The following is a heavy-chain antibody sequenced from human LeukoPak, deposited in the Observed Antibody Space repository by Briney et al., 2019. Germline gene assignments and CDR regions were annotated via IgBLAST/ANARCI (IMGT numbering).Heavy chain of an antibody. CDR3: SRGIFPFTQRDAFDI. V-gene: IGHV6-1*01. J-gene: IGHJ3*02. D-gene: IGHD6-25*01. Sequence: SQTLSLTCAISGDSVSSNSATWNWIRQSPSRGLEWLGRTYYRSKWYNDYAVSVKSRITINPDTSKNQFSLQLNSVTPEDTAVYYCSRGIFPFTQRDAFDIWGQGTTVTVSS. CDR2: TYYRSKWYN. CDR1: GDSVSSNSAT.